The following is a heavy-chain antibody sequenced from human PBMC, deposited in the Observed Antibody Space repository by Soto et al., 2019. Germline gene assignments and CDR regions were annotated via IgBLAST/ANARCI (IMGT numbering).Heavy chain of an antibody. CDR1: GFTFANYA. J-gene: IGHJ4*02. D-gene: IGHD6-13*01. Sequence: GESLKISCAASGFTFANYAMSWVRQAPGKGLEWVSAISGSGSIPYHADSVKGRFTISRDNSKSTLYLQMNSLRAEDTAVYYCAKRAAGSGSWSFYFDYWGLGTLVTVSS. CDR2: ISGSGSIP. V-gene: IGHV3-23*01. CDR3: AKRAAGSGSWSFYFDY.